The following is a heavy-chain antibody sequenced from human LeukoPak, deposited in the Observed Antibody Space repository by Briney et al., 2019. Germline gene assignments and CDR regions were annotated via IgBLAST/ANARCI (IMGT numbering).Heavy chain of an antibody. CDR1: GFTFSNYG. J-gene: IGHJ4*02. CDR3: VKARMPHCGTDFLKS. D-gene: IGHD2-21*01. CDR2: IRGSVGGT. Sequence: QSGESLRLSSAAPGFTFSNYGMSSVRQAPGKGLEWVSVIRGSVGGTYYADSVKGRFTISRDNSKNTVYLQMNRLRAEDTAVFYCVKARMPHCGTDFLKSWGQGTLVTV. V-gene: IGHV3-23*01.